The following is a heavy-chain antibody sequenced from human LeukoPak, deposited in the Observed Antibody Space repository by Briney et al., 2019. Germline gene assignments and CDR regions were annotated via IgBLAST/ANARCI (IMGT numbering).Heavy chain of an antibody. V-gene: IGHV1-2*02. CDR3: ARDMKRSRARWENLGFDP. CDR1: GYTFTGYY. D-gene: IGHD1-26*01. CDR2: INPKSGGT. Sequence: ASVKVSCKASGYTFTGYYMHWVRQAPGQGLEWMGWINPKSGGTNYAEKFQGRVTMTRDTSISTAYMELRSLRSDDTAVYYCARDMKRSRARWENLGFDPWGQGTLVTVSS. J-gene: IGHJ5*02.